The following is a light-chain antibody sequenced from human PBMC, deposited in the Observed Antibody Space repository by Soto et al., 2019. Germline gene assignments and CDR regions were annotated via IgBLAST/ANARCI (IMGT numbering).Light chain of an antibody. J-gene: IGLJ1*01. CDR2: AVD. CDR1: SSDVGAYNY. V-gene: IGLV2-8*01. Sequence: QSVLTQPPSASGSPGQSVTISCTGTSSDVGAYNYVSWYQQHPGKAPKLMIYAVDKRPSGVPDRFSGSKSGNMASLTVTGLQAEDDVYYYGSSYAVDNCHYVFGTGTKVTGL. CDR3: SSYAVDNCHYV.